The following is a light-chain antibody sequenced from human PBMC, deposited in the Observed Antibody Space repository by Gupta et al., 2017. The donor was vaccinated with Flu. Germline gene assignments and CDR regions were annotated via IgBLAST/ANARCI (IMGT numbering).Light chain of an antibody. CDR3: QQTYNTSWT. J-gene: IGKJ1*01. Sequence: PSSLSASVGDRVTITCRASQSINKYVHWYQHKPVKAPKLLVYAASSLQSGVPSRFSGSGSGTDFTLTISTLQPEDFATYCCQQTYNTSWTFGQGTSVEI. CDR1: QSINKY. V-gene: IGKV1-39*01. CDR2: AAS.